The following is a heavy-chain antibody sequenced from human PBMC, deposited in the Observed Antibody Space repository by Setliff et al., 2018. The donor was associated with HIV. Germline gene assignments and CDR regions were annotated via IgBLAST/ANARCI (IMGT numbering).Heavy chain of an antibody. CDR2: INHSGST. CDR1: GGSFSGYY. J-gene: IGHJ4*02. D-gene: IGHD3-10*01. V-gene: IGHV4-34*01. CDR3: ARVRPVITLVHTDYFDY. Sequence: PSETLSLTCAVYGGSFSGYYWTWIRQPPGKGLEWIGQINHSGSTNYNPSLKSRVTMSVDRSKNQFSLRLNSVTAADTAVYYCARVRPVITLVHTDYFDYWGQGTLVTVSS.